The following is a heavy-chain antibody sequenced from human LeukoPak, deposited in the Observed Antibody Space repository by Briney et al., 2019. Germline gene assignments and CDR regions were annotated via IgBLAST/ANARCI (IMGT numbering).Heavy chain of an antibody. Sequence: SETLSLTCSVSGASIKSYHWSWIRQSAGKGLEWIGRIDSSGRVDHNPSLENRVSMSVDTSRNELLLELDSVTAADTGVYYCAALHYFGHGATRTWGQGTLVTVSS. CDR1: GASIKSYH. V-gene: IGHV4-4*07. CDR2: IDSSGRV. CDR3: AALHYFGHGATRT. J-gene: IGHJ5*02. D-gene: IGHD2/OR15-2a*01.